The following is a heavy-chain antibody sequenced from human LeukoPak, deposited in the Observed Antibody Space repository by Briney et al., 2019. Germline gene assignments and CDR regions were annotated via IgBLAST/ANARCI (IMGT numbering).Heavy chain of an antibody. D-gene: IGHD4-17*01. CDR1: GFTFSTYW. V-gene: IGHV3-74*01. CDR2: IKGDGSST. CDR3: ARASTTVPNLLDH. J-gene: IGHJ4*02. Sequence: GGAPRLSCAASGFTFSTYWVHLVRQTPREGLVLVARIKGDGSSTIYADSVKGRFTISRDNSKNTLYLQTSSLRVEDTAVYYCARASTTVPNLLDHWGRGTLVTVSS.